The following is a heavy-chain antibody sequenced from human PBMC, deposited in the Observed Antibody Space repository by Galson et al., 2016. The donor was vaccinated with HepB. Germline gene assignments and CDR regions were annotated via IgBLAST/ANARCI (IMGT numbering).Heavy chain of an antibody. CDR2: IYYSGST. D-gene: IGHD2-2*01. CDR1: GGSISHYY. Sequence: ETLSLTCSVSGGSISHYYWTWIRQSPGKGLEWIGYIYYSGSTTYNPSLKSRLTMSVDTSRNQFSLRLRSVTAADTAVYYCARGTFCSSINCFVPMPFDSWGQGTLVTVSS. V-gene: IGHV4-59*01. J-gene: IGHJ4*02. CDR3: ARGTFCSSINCFVPMPFDS.